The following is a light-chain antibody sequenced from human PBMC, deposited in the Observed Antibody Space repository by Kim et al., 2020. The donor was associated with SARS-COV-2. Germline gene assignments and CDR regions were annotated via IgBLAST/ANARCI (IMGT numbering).Light chain of an antibody. V-gene: IGKV3-15*01. CDR3: QQYNTWPI. J-gene: IGKJ4*01. CDR2: GAS. CDR1: QSVGSN. Sequence: EIVMTQSPATLSVSPGERATLSCRASQSVGSNLAWYQQKPGQAPRLLIYGASTRATGIPARFSGSGSGTEFTLTISSLQSEDFAVYFCQQYNTWPIFGGGTKLEI.